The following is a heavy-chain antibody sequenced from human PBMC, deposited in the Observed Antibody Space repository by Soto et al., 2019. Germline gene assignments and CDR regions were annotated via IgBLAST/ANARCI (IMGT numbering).Heavy chain of an antibody. CDR2: INQDGSER. Sequence: SLRLSCAGSGLTFRNDWLSWVRQAPGKGLEWVANINQDGSERYYVDSVRGRFTISRDNVENSLYLQLNSLRPEDTAVYYCAVYGYGVSAAAYWSQGTLVTVSS. V-gene: IGHV3-7*03. D-gene: IGHD4-17*01. CDR1: GLTFRNDW. J-gene: IGHJ4*02. CDR3: AVYGYGVSAAAY.